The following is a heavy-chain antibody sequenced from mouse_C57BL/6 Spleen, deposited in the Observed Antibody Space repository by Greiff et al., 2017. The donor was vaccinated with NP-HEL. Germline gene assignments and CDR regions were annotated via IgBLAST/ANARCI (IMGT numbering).Heavy chain of an antibody. CDR1: GFTFSSYA. CDR2: ISSGGDYI. Sequence: EVQLVESGEGLVKPGGSLKLSCAASGFTFSSYAMSWVRQTPEKRLEWVAYISSGGDYIYYADTVKGRFTISRDNARNTLYLQMSSLKSEDTAMYYCTRAVNYYGSSSFDYWGQGTTLTVSS. V-gene: IGHV5-9-1*02. J-gene: IGHJ2*01. CDR3: TRAVNYYGSSSFDY. D-gene: IGHD1-1*01.